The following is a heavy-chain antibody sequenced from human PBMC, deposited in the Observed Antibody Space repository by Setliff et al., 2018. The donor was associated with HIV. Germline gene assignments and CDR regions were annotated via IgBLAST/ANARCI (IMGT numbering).Heavy chain of an antibody. J-gene: IGHJ5*01. CDR2: IIPIYGTA. CDR3: ARDSGVSSGWKNWFDS. V-gene: IGHV1-69*05. Sequence: SVKVSCKASGGTFSSYAISWVRQAPGQGLEWIGGIIPIYGTANYAQKFQGRVTITTDESTSTAYMDLSSLRSEDTAVYYCARDSGVSSGWKNWFDSWGQGTLVTVSS. CDR1: GGTFSSYA. D-gene: IGHD6-19*01.